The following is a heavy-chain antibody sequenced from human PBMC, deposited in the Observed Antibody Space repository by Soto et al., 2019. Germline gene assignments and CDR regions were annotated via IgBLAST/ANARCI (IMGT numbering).Heavy chain of an antibody. J-gene: IGHJ4*02. D-gene: IGHD2-15*01. V-gene: IGHV4-31*03. CDR3: ARDDCSGGSCFLDY. CDR1: GGSISSAGYY. Sequence: PSETLSLTCTVSGGSISSAGYYWTWIHQHPGKGLEWIGYIYYSGTTYYNPSLKSRVAISLDTSKNQFSLKLTSVTAADTAVYYCARDDCSGGSCFLDYWGQGTLVTVSS. CDR2: IYYSGTT.